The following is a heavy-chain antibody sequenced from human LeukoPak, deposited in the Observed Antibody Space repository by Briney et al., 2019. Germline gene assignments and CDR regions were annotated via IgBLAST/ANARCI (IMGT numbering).Heavy chain of an antibody. D-gene: IGHD2-2*02. CDR3: ATDLDYCSSTSCYIFDY. J-gene: IGHJ4*02. CDR2: IIPIFGTA. Sequence: SVKVSCKASGGTFSSYAISWVRQAPGQGLEWMGGIIPIFGTANYAQKFQGRVTITADESTSTAYMELSSLRSEDTAVYYCATDLDYCSSTSCYIFDYWGQGTLVTVSS. V-gene: IGHV1-69*13. CDR1: GGTFSSYA.